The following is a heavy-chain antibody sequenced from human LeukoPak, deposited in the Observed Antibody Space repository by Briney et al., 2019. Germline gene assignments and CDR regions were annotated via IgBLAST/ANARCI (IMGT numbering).Heavy chain of an antibody. Sequence: GGSLRLSCAASGFTFSSYEMNWVRQAPGKGLEWVSYISSSGSTIYYADSVKGRFTISRDNAKNSLYLQMNSLRAEDTAVYYCARGSYYDSRGDYWGQGTLVTVSS. CDR3: ARGSYYDSRGDY. J-gene: IGHJ4*02. D-gene: IGHD3-22*01. CDR1: GFTFSSYE. V-gene: IGHV3-48*03. CDR2: ISSSGSTI.